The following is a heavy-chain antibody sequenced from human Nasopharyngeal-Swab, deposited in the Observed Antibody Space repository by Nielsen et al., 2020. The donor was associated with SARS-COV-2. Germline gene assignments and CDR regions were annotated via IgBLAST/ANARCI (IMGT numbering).Heavy chain of an antibody. Sequence: SVKVSCKASGGSFSTYAFSWVRQAPGQGLEWMGGIIPSFGRGNYAQKFQDRVTITADEATSTAYMELSSLRSEDTAVYYCARDVHGGSWVFDYWGQGTLVTVSS. V-gene: IGHV1-69*13. D-gene: IGHD2-15*01. CDR3: ARDVHGGSWVFDY. CDR1: GGSFSTYA. J-gene: IGHJ4*02. CDR2: IIPSFGRG.